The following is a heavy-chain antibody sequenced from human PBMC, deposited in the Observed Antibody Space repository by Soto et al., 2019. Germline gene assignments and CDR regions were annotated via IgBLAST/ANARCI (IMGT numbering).Heavy chain of an antibody. CDR1: GGSISSSSYY. D-gene: IGHD2-15*01. Sequence: QLQLQESGPGLVKPSETLSLTCTVSGGSISSSSYYWGWIRQPPGKGLEWIGSIYYSGSTYYNPSLKSRVSIAVEPSKSQFSLKLSSVTAADTAVYYCAGGRTVVTDYDAFYIWGQGTMVTVSS. V-gene: IGHV4-39*01. J-gene: IGHJ3*02. CDR3: AGGRTVVTDYDAFYI. CDR2: IYYSGST.